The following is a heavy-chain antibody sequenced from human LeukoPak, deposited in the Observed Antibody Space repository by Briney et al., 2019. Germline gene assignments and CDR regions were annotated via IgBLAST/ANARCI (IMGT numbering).Heavy chain of an antibody. J-gene: IGHJ4*02. D-gene: IGHD3-22*01. Sequence: GGSLRLXCAASGFTFSSYSMNWVRQAPGKGLEWVSVISGSGGSTYYADSVKGRFTISRDNSKNTLYLQMNSLRVEDTAVYYCAKDREMNYYDSSGYCDYWGQGTLVTVSS. V-gene: IGHV3-23*01. CDR1: GFTFSSYS. CDR3: AKDREMNYYDSSGYCDY. CDR2: ISGSGGST.